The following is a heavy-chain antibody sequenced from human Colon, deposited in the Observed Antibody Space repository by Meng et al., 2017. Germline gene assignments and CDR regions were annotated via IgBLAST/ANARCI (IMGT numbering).Heavy chain of an antibody. CDR3: AREGAASARFFDK. Sequence: QVQLVQSRAEVKKPGASVKVSCMAAGYTFTNHHMHWVRQAPGQGPEWMGIITPSNGDTGYAQKFQGRVSMTRDTSTSTVYMELSGLTSEDTAMYYCAREGAASARFFDKWGQGTLVTVSS. V-gene: IGHV1-46*01. J-gene: IGHJ4*02. D-gene: IGHD6-6*01. CDR1: GYTFTNHH. CDR2: ITPSNGDT.